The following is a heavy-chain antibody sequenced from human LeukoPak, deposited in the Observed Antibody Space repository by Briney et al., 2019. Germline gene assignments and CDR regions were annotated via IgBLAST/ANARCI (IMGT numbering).Heavy chain of an antibody. D-gene: IGHD5-18*01. CDR3: AHSRWIQLWFDY. CDR2: ISGSGGST. J-gene: IGHJ4*02. V-gene: IGHV3-23*01. CDR1: GFTFSSYA. Sequence: QSGGSLRLSCAASGFTFSSYAMSWVRQAPGKGLEWVSAISGSGGSTYYADSVNGGFTTSRDKCKNSLYLQMNSLRAEDTAVYYCAHSRWIQLWFDYWGQGTLVTVSS.